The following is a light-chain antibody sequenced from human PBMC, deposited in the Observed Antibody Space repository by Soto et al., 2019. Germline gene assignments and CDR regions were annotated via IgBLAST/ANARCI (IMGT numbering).Light chain of an antibody. V-gene: IGKV3D-20*01. CDR2: DAS. CDR3: QQYGSSPIT. J-gene: IGKJ5*01. Sequence: EIGLTQSPGTLALSPGEGATLSCGASQSVSSSYVAWYQHRPGLAPRLLIHDASSRATGIPDRFSGTKSGTDFTLTIRRLEPEDAAVYYCQQYGSSPITFGQGTRLEI. CDR1: QSVSSSY.